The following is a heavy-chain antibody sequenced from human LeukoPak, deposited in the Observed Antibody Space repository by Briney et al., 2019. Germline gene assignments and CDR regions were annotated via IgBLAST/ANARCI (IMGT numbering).Heavy chain of an antibody. V-gene: IGHV1-2*06. CDR2: INPNSGGT. Sequence: ASVKVSCKASGYNFFTYGITWVRQAPGQGLEWMGRINPNSGGTNYAQKFQGRVTMTRDTSISTAYMELSRLRSDDTAVYYCARGSASGSHFDYWGQGTLVTVSS. CDR3: ARGSASGSHFDY. J-gene: IGHJ4*02. CDR1: GYNFFTYG. D-gene: IGHD1-26*01.